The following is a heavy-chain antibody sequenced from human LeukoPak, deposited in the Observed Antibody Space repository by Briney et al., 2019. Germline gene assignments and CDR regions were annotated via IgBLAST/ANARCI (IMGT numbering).Heavy chain of an antibody. V-gene: IGHV3-7*01. CDR1: GFTCSNYW. J-gene: IGHJ4*02. CDR3: ARGPLGFCSTSSCPFDY. CDR2: IKQDGSEK. D-gene: IGHD2-15*01. Sequence: GGSLRLSCAASGFTCSNYWMSWVRQIPGKGLEWVANIKQDGSEKYYVDSVKGRFTISRDSAKNSLYLQMNSLRAEDTAVYYCARGPLGFCSTSSCPFDYWGQGTLVTVSS.